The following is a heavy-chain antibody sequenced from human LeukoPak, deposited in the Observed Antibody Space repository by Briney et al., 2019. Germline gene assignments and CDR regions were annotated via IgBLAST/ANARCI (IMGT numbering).Heavy chain of an antibody. CDR3: ATHTLYYYYYYMDV. CDR1: GYTFTGYY. V-gene: IGHV1-2*02. CDR2: INPNSGGT. Sequence: WASVKVSCKASGYTFTGYYMHWVRQAPGQGLEWMGWINPNSGGTNYAQKFQGRVTMTRDTSISTAYMELSRLRSDDTAVYYCATHTLYYYYYYMDVWGKGNTLTVS. J-gene: IGHJ6*03.